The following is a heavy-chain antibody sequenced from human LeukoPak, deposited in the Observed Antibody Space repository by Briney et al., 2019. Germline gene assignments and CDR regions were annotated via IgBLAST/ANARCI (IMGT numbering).Heavy chain of an antibody. J-gene: IGHJ4*02. Sequence: GGSLRLSCAASGFIFSDYWMAWVRQAPGKEPEWVANIKQEGSEIYYVDSVKGRFTTSRDNAKNSLFLQMNSLRVEDTAVYYCARDKRVGPTLFDYWGEGTLVTVSS. V-gene: IGHV3-7*01. CDR3: ARDKRVGPTLFDY. CDR1: GFIFSDYW. CDR2: IKQEGSEI. D-gene: IGHD1-26*01.